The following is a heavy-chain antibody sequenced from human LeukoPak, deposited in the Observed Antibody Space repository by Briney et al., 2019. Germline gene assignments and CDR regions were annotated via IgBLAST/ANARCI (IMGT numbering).Heavy chain of an antibody. J-gene: IGHJ4*02. CDR3: TTPYSSGRYYFDH. CDR1: GFTFSNAW. V-gene: IGHV3-15*01. Sequence: GGSLRLSCAASGFTFSNAWMSWVRQAPGKGLEWVGRIKSKTDGGTTDYAAPVKGRFTISRDDSKNTLYLQMNGLKTEDTAVYYCTTPYSSGRYYFDHWGQGTLVTVSS. CDR2: IKSKTDGGTT. D-gene: IGHD6-19*01.